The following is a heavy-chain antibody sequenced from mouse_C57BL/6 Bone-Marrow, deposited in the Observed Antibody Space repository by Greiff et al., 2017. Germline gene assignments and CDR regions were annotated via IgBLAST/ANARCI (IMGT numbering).Heavy chain of an antibody. CDR1: GYTFTSYW. CDR3: AREGTNWAFDY. V-gene: IGHV1-50*01. D-gene: IGHD4-1*01. J-gene: IGHJ2*01. CDR2: IDPSDSYT. Sequence: QVQLQQPGAELVKPGASVKLSCKASGYTFTSYWMQWVKPRPGQGLEWIGEIDPSDSYTNYNQKFKGKATLTVDTSSSTAYMQLSSLTSEDSAVYYCAREGTNWAFDYWGQGTTLTVSS.